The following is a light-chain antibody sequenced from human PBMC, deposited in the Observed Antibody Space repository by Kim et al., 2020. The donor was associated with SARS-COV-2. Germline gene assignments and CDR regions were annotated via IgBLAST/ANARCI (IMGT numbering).Light chain of an antibody. J-gene: IGLJ3*02. CDR3: CSYAGSYTWV. V-gene: IGLV2-11*01. CDR2: DVS. CDR1: SSDVGGYNY. Sequence: GQSVTISCTGTSSDVGGYNYVSWYQQHPGKAPKLMIYDVSKRPSGVPDRFSGSKSGNTASLTISGLQAEVEADYYCCSYAGSYTWVFGGGTQLTVL.